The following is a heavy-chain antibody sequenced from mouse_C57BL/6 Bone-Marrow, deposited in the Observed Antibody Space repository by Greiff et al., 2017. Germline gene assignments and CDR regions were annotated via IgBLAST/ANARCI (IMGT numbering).Heavy chain of an antibody. J-gene: IGHJ2*01. Sequence: EVKLLESGPGLVKPSQSLSLTCSVTGYSITSGYYWNWIRQFPGNKLEWMGYISYDGSNNYNPSLKNRISITRDTSKNQFFLKLNTVTTEDTATYYCAREAEDYFDYWGQGTTLTVSS. CDR1: GYSITSGYY. CDR3: AREAEDYFDY. CDR2: ISYDGSN. V-gene: IGHV3-6*01. D-gene: IGHD3-3*01.